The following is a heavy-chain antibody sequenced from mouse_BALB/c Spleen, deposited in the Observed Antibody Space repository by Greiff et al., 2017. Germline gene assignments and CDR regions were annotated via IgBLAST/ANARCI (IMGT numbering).Heavy chain of an antibody. J-gene: IGHJ2*01. CDR2: ILPGSGST. D-gene: IGHD1-1*01. CDR1: GYTFSSYW. CDR3: ALITTVVKRDYFDY. V-gene: IGHV1-9*01. Sequence: QVQLQQSGAELMKPGASVKISCKATGYTFSSYWIEWVKQRPGHGLEWIGEILPGSGSTNYNEKFKGKATFTADTSSNTAYMQLSSLTSEDSAVYYCALITTVVKRDYFDYWGQGTTLTVSS.